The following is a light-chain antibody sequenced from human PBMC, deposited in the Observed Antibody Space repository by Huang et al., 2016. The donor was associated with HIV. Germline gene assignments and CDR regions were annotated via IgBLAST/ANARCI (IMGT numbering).Light chain of an antibody. CDR3: QQSFSTLPYT. J-gene: IGKJ2*01. V-gene: IGKV1-39*01. Sequence: DVQMTQSPSSLSASVGDRTTITCRTSQNINDYVKWYNQSAGEAPKLIIYGPSNLNRGVPSMFSGSGSGSVFILTVSDLQSEDVGTYYCQQSFSTLPYTFGQGTKLDIK. CDR1: QNINDY. CDR2: GPS.